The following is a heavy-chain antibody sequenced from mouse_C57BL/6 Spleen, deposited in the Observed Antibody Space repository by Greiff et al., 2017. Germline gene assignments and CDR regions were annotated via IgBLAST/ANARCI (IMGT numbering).Heavy chain of an antibody. Sequence: VQLQQPGAELVRPGTSVKLSCKASGYTFTSYWMHWVKQRPGQGLEWIGVIDPSDSYTNYNQKFKGKATLTVDTSSSTAYMQLSSLTSEDSAVYYCARGSRLLPENFDYWGQGTTLTVSS. V-gene: IGHV1-59*01. D-gene: IGHD2-3*01. CDR1: GYTFTSYW. CDR2: IDPSDSYT. J-gene: IGHJ2*01. CDR3: ARGSRLLPENFDY.